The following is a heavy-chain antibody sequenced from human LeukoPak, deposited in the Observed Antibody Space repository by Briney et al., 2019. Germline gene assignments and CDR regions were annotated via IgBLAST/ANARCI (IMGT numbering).Heavy chain of an antibody. V-gene: IGHV3-48*03. D-gene: IGHD3-10*02. Sequence: GGSLRLSCAASGFTFSSYEMNWVRQAPGKGLEWVSYISSSGSTIYYEDSVKGRLTISRDNAKNSLYLQMNSLRAEDTAVYYCAELGITMIGGVWGKGTTVTISS. CDR3: AELGITMIGGV. CDR1: GFTFSSYE. J-gene: IGHJ6*04. CDR2: ISSSGSTI.